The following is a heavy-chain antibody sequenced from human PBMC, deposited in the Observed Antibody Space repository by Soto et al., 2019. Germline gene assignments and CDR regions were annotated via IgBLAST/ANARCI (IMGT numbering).Heavy chain of an antibody. CDR3: AKRRDDSGSLDY. V-gene: IGHV4-4*02. J-gene: IGHJ4*01. CDR2: IYHTGST. Sequence: QVQLQESGPGLVNPSGTLSLTCVVSGGSISSNNWWMWVRQPPGKGLEWIGEIYHTGSTGYNPSFKSRGTISVDKSRNQFSLKLSSVTAADTAVYYCAKRRDDSGSLDYWGHGTLLTVSS. CDR1: GGSISSNNW. D-gene: IGHD3-10*01.